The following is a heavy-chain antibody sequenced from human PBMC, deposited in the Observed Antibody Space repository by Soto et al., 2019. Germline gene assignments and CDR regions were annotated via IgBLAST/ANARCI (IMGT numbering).Heavy chain of an antibody. V-gene: IGHV6-1*01. CDR2: TYYRSKWYN. CDR3: ARDKISSGWYPRDSYYGMDV. Sequence: QVQLQQSGPGLVKPSQTLSLTCAISGDSVSSNSAAWNWIRQSPSRGLEWLGRTYYRSKWYNDYAISVQSRITINPDTSKNQCSLQLNSVTPEDTAVYYCARDKISSGWYPRDSYYGMDVWGQGTTVTVSS. CDR1: GDSVSSNSAA. J-gene: IGHJ6*02. D-gene: IGHD6-19*01.